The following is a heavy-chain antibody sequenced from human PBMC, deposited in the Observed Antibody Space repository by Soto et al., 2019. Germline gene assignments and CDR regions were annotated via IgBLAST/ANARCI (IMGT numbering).Heavy chain of an antibody. J-gene: IGHJ6*04. V-gene: IGHV4-59*08. CDR3: ARQPRRFLEWLLSPDV. D-gene: IGHD3-3*01. CDR2: IYYSGST. Sequence: SETLCLTSTVSEGSSSGHYWRCIRQPPGKGLEWIGYIYYSGSTNYNPSLKSRVTISVDTSKNQFSLKLSSVTAADTAVYYCARQPRRFLEWLLSPDVWGKGTTVTVSS. CDR1: EGSSSGHY.